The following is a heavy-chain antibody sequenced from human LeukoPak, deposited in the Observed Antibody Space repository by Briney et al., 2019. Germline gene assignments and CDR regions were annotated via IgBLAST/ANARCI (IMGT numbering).Heavy chain of an antibody. CDR2: FDPDDGET. D-gene: IGHD1-26*01. Sequence: ASVKVSCKVSVYTLTELPNHWVRQAPGKGVEWMGGFDPDDGETDYAQMFQGRVTMTEDTSSDTASMGLRSLRSEDTAVYYCATGTSGSYYVGIVRPIDYWGQGTLVTVSS. CDR3: ATGTSGSYYVGIVRPIDY. J-gene: IGHJ4*02. V-gene: IGHV1-24*01. CDR1: VYTLTELP.